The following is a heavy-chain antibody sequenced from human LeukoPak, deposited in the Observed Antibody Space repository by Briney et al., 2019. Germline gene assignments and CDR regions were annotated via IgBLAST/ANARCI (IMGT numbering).Heavy chain of an antibody. CDR2: ISGSGGST. CDR3: AKGTYYYDSSGLNDAFDI. CDR1: GFTFSSYA. Sequence: PGGSLRLSCAASGFTFSSYAMSWVRQAPGKGLEWVSAISGSGGSTYYADSVKGRFTISRDNSKNTLYVQMNSLRAGDTAVYYCAKGTYYYDSSGLNDAFDIWGQGTMVTVSS. J-gene: IGHJ3*02. D-gene: IGHD3-22*01. V-gene: IGHV3-23*01.